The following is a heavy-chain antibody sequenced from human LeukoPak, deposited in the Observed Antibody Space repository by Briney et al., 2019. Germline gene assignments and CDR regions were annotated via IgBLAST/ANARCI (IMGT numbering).Heavy chain of an antibody. D-gene: IGHD3-22*01. CDR2: VSYDGRYQ. Sequence: PGGSLRLSCAASGFTFSNYALHWVRQAPGKGLEWVAVVSYDGRYQFYADSVKGRFTVSRDNSKNTLFLQMNSLRAEDTAVYHCARMMTDFDGSGHDIQRGAFDIWGQGTMVTVS. J-gene: IGHJ3*02. CDR1: GFTFSNYA. V-gene: IGHV3-30*04. CDR3: ARMMTDFDGSGHDIQRGAFDI.